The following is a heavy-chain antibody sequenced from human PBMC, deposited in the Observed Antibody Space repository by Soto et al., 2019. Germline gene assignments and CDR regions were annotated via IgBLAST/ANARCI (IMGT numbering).Heavy chain of an antibody. Sequence: GESLKISCKGSGYSFTSYWIGWVRQMPGKGLEWMGIIYPGDSDTRYSPSFQGQVTISADKSISTAYLQWSSLKASDTAMYYCARPRGEVVTAIPYFDYWGQGTLVTVSS. CDR3: ARPRGEVVTAIPYFDY. J-gene: IGHJ4*02. D-gene: IGHD2-21*02. V-gene: IGHV5-51*01. CDR1: GYSFTSYW. CDR2: IYPGDSDT.